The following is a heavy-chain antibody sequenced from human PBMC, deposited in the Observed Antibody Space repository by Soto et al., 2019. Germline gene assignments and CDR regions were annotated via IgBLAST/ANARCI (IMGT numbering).Heavy chain of an antibody. CDR3: AKPPDYNWDDY. J-gene: IGHJ4*02. D-gene: IGHD1-20*01. Sequence: EVQLLESGGGLVQPGGSLRLSCAASGFTFSSYTMSWVRQAPGKGLQWISAVSGSGGGTYYADSVKGRFTISRDNSKDTRYLQMNDLRAEDTAVYYCAKPPDYNWDDYWGQGTLGTVSS. CDR1: GFTFSSYT. V-gene: IGHV3-23*01. CDR2: VSGSGGGT.